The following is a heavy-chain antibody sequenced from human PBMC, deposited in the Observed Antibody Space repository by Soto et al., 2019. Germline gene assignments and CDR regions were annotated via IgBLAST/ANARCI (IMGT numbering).Heavy chain of an antibody. J-gene: IGHJ4*02. D-gene: IGHD6-13*01. CDR1: GNPFMGHY. V-gene: IGHV1-2*02. Sequence: QVQLVQSGAEVKRPGASVKVSCKTSGNPFMGHYIHWLRQAPGQVFEWLGYISNSGDTRYSQNFQGRVSMTRDTSITTAYMELRGLQSGDTAVYYCAAGGSWYAFWGQGTLVTVSS. CDR2: YISNSGDT. CDR3: AAGGSWYAF.